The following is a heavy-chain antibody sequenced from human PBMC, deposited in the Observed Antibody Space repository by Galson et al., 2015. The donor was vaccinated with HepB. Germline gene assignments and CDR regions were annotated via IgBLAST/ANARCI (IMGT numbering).Heavy chain of an antibody. CDR3: ARGRDAYNYEY. J-gene: IGHJ4*02. Sequence: SLRLSCAASGFTVSSDYMSWVRQAPGKGLEWVSVIYNASATYYADSVEGRFTISRDKLKDTLSLQMNSLRAEDTAVYYCARGRDAYNYEYWGQGTLVTVSS. V-gene: IGHV3-53*01. CDR1: GFTVSSDY. CDR2: IYNASAT. D-gene: IGHD5-24*01.